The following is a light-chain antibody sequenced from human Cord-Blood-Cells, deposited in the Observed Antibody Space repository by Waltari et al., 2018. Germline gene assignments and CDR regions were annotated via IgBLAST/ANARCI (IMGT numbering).Light chain of an antibody. CDR2: AAS. Sequence: IRVTHAHSARSAASGVRTESTCRASQGISSYLAWYQQKPGKAPKLLIYAASTLQSGVPSRFSGSGSGTDFTLTISCLQSEDCATYYCQQYYSYPLTFGGGTKVEIK. V-gene: IGKV1-8*01. CDR1: QGISSY. CDR3: QQYYSYPLT. J-gene: IGKJ4*01.